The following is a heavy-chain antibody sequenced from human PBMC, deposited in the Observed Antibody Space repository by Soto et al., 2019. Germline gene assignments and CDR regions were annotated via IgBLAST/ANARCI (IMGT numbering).Heavy chain of an antibody. J-gene: IGHJ3*02. CDR1: GGSISSSSYY. Sequence: QLQLQESGPGLVKPSETLSLTCTVSGGSISSSSYYWGWIRQPPGKGLEWIGSIYYSGSTYNPSLQSRVTISVDTSKNQFSLKLSSVTAADTAVYYCARQYAWDAFDIWGQGTMVTVSS. CDR2: IYYSGST. CDR3: ARQYAWDAFDI. V-gene: IGHV4-39*01.